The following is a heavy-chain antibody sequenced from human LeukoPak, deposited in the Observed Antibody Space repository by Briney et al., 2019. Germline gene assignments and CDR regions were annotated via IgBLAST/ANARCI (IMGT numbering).Heavy chain of an antibody. CDR1: GFTFSGYG. D-gene: IGHD4-17*01. Sequence: GRSLRLSCTASGFTFSGYGMHWVRQAPGKGLEWVAVISNDGNNKYYADSVKGRFTISRDASKNTVFLQMNSLRADDTAVYFCAKWSGDFPSYYLDYWGQGTLVTVSS. J-gene: IGHJ4*02. CDR3: AKWSGDFPSYYLDY. CDR2: ISNDGNNK. V-gene: IGHV3-30*18.